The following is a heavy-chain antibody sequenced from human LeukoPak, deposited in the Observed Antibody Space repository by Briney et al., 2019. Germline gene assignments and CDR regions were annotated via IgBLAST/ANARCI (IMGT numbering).Heavy chain of an antibody. CDR1: GFTFTTYA. CDR2: ISGSGSHT. V-gene: IGHV3-23*01. D-gene: IGHD3-22*01. J-gene: IGHJ6*02. Sequence: GGSLRLSCSASGFTFTTYAMTWVRQAPGKGLEWLSVISGSGSHTYYADSVGGRFTISRDNVKNVLYLQMTSLRPEDTALYYCAKDLSSAITSALVLDVWGQGTTVIVSS. CDR3: AKDLSSAITSALVLDV.